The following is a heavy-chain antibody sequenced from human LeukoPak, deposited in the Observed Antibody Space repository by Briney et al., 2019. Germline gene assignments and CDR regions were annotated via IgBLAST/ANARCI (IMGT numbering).Heavy chain of an antibody. V-gene: IGHV3-66*01. J-gene: IGHJ4*02. Sequence: GGSLRLSCAASGFTVSSTYMCWVRQAPGKGLEWVSLIYSGGSPYYADSVKGRFTISRDNSKNTLFLQMNSLRAEDTAVYYCARGSEVRGVFHFDYWGQGTLVTVSS. CDR1: GFTVSSTY. CDR3: ARGSEVRGVFHFDY. D-gene: IGHD3-10*01. CDR2: IYSGGSP.